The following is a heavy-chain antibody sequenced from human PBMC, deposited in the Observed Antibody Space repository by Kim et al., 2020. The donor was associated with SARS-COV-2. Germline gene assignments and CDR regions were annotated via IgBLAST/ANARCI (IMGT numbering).Heavy chain of an antibody. CDR2: ISAYNGNT. CDR3: ARNRWELLPAYYGMDV. CDR1: GYTFTSYG. V-gene: IGHV1-18*01. Sequence: ASVKVSCKASGYTFTSYGISWVRQAPGQGLEWMGWISAYNGNTNYAQKLQGRVTMTTDTSTSTAYMELRSLRSDDTAVYYCARNRWELLPAYYGMDVWGQGTTVTVSS. D-gene: IGHD1-26*01. J-gene: IGHJ6*02.